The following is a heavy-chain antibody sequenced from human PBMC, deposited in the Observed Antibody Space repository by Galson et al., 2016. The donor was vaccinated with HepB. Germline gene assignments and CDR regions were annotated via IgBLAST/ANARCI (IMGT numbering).Heavy chain of an antibody. Sequence: SLRLSCAASGFTFSSYWMHWVRQAPGKGLVWVSRINSDGSSTIYADSVKGRFTISRDNAKNTLYLQMNSLRADDTAVYYCEREGGQWLERFDYWGQGTLVTVSS. J-gene: IGHJ4*02. V-gene: IGHV3-74*01. CDR2: INSDGSST. CDR3: EREGGQWLERFDY. D-gene: IGHD6-19*01. CDR1: GFTFSSYW.